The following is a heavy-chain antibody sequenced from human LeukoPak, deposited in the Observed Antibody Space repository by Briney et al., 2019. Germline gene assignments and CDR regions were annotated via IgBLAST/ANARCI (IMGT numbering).Heavy chain of an antibody. V-gene: IGHV3-11*01. CDR1: GFTFSDNY. CDR2: ISSSGSTK. D-gene: IGHD3-3*01. J-gene: IGHJ6*02. Sequence: GGSLRLSCAASGFTFSDNYMSWIRQAPGKGLEWVSYISSSGSTKYYADSVKGRFTISRDNAKNSVYLQMNSLRAEDTAVYYCARDRHTIFGVVIHYYGMDVWGQGTTVTVSS. CDR3: ARDRHTIFGVVIHYYGMDV.